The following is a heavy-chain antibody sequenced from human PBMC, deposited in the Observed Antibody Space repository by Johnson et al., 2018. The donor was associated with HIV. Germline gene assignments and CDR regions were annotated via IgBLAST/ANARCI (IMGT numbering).Heavy chain of an antibody. D-gene: IGHD6-6*01. V-gene: IGHV3-43D*03. CDR2: ISWDGGST. CDR1: GFTFDDYA. J-gene: IGHJ3*02. CDR3: AKGYSSSSPDAFDI. Sequence: VQLVESGGVVVQPGGSLRLSCAASGFTFDDYAMHWVRQAPGKGLEWVSLISWDGGSTYYADSVKGRFTISRDNSKNSLYLQMNSLRAEDTALYYCAKGYSSSSPDAFDIWGQGTMVTVSS.